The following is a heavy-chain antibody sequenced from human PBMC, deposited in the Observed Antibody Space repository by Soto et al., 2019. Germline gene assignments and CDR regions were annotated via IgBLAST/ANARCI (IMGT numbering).Heavy chain of an antibody. CDR1: GYSFTSYW. CDR3: ATASSPLPKSYYYGMDV. V-gene: IGHV5-10-1*01. Sequence: LGESLKISCKGSGYSFTSYWISWVRQMPEKGLEWMGRIDASDSYTNYSPSFQGHVTISADKSISTAYLQWSSLKASDTAMYYCATASSPLPKSYYYGMDVWGQGTTVTVSS. J-gene: IGHJ6*02. D-gene: IGHD2-2*01. CDR2: IDASDSYT.